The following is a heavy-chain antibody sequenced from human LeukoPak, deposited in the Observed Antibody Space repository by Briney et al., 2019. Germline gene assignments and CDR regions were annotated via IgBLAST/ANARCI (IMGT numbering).Heavy chain of an antibody. CDR3: ARAYDYVWGSYQTAFDY. CDR2: IYYSGST. D-gene: IGHD3-16*02. CDR1: GGSISSSSYY. V-gene: IGHV4-39*01. J-gene: IGHJ4*02. Sequence: SEALSLTCTVSGGSISSSSYYWGWIRQPPGKGLEWIGSIYYSGSTYYNPSLKSRVTISVDTSKNQFSLKLSSVTAADTAVYYCARAYDYVWGSYQTAFDYWGQGTLVTVSS.